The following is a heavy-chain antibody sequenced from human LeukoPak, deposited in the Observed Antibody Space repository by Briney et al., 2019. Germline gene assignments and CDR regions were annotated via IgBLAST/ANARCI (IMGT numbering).Heavy chain of an antibody. V-gene: IGHV1-46*01. CDR3: ARESDYYDSSRRFDY. J-gene: IGHJ4*02. Sequence: ASVKVSCKASGYTFTNYYMHWVRQAPGQGLEWMGMINPSGGRTSYAQKFQGRVTMSRDTSTSTVYMEMSSLRSEDTAVYYCARESDYYDSSRRFDYWGQGTLVTVSS. D-gene: IGHD3-22*01. CDR1: GYTFTNYY. CDR2: INPSGGRT.